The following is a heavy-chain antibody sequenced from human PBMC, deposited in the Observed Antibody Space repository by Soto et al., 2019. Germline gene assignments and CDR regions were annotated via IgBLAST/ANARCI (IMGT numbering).Heavy chain of an antibody. CDR1: GFTFSSYA. CDR3: AKDASYGSGSYGS. D-gene: IGHD3-10*01. J-gene: IGHJ5*02. Sequence: EVQLLESGGGLVQPGGSLRLSCAASGFTFSSYAMTWVRQAPGKGLEWVSGISGGGDSTYYADSVKGRFTISRDNSKNTLQLQMNSLRVDDTAIYYCAKDASYGSGSYGSWGQGTLVTVSS. V-gene: IGHV3-23*01. CDR2: ISGGGDST.